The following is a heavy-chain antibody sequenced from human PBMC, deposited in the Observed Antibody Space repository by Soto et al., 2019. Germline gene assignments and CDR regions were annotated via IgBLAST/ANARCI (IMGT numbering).Heavy chain of an antibody. CDR3: AKAGYCVSTSCYFPFDY. Sequence: GGSLRLSCAASEFTFSTHAMTWVRQAPGKGLEWVSSISGSGGSTYYADSVKGRFTISRDNSKNTLYLQMNSLRAEDAAVYSCAKAGYCVSTSCYFPFDYWGQGTLVTVSS. V-gene: IGHV3-23*01. CDR1: EFTFSTHA. CDR2: ISGSGGST. D-gene: IGHD2-2*01. J-gene: IGHJ4*02.